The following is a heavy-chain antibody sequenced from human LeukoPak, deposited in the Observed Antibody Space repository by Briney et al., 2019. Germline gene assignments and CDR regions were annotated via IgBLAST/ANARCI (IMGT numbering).Heavy chain of an antibody. J-gene: IGHJ4*02. CDR2: IYPGDSDT. CDR3: ARRDYYDSSDDY. Sequence: GESLKISCKGSGYSFSDYWIAWVRQMPGKGLEWMGIIYPGDSDTKYSPSLQGRVTNSVDKSISTAYLQGSSLRASDTAMYYCARRDYYDSSDDYWGQGTLVTVSS. V-gene: IGHV5-51*01. CDR1: GYSFSDYW. D-gene: IGHD3-22*01.